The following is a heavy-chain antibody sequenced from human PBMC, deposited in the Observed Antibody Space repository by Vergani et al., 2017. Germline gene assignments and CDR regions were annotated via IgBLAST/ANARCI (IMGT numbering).Heavy chain of an antibody. CDR3: ARDNKQLRPRAFDL. Sequence: QVQLQESGPGLVKPSQTLSLTCTVSGASINNDFYYLHWIRQPAGKGLEWIGRIYVSGITDYNSSLQSRVSMSVDTSKNQFSLTLTSVTAADTAVYYCARDNKQLRPRAFDLWVQGTMVTVSS. V-gene: IGHV4-61*02. CDR1: GASINNDFYY. J-gene: IGHJ3*01. D-gene: IGHD4-23*01. CDR2: IYVSGIT.